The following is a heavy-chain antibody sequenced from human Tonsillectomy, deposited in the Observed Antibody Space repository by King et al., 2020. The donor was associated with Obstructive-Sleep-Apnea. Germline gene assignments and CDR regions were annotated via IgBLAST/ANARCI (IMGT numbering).Heavy chain of an antibody. V-gene: IGHV2-26*01. J-gene: IGHJ6*02. CDR2: IFSNDEK. D-gene: IGHD5-18*01. Sequence: QITLKESGPVLVKPTETLTLTCTVSGFSLSNATMGVSWIRQPPGKALEWLAHIFSNDEKSYSTSLNSRLTISKDTSKSQVVLTMTNMDPVDTATYYCARILQLWLAYYGMDVWGQGTTVTVSS. CDR1: GFSLSNATMG. CDR3: ARILQLWLAYYGMDV.